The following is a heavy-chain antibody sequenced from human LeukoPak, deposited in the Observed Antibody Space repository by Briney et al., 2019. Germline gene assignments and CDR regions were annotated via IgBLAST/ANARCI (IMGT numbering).Heavy chain of an antibody. J-gene: IGHJ5*02. CDR1: GYSISSGYY. CDR3: ARDSGTTGEVKFDP. D-gene: IGHD3-10*01. CDR2: IYHSGST. Sequence: SETLSLTCTVSGYSISSGYYWGWIRQPPRQGLEWIGSIYHSGSTYYNPSLKSRVTISVDTSKNQFSLKLSSVTAADTAVYYCARDSGTTGEVKFDPWGQGTLVTVSS. V-gene: IGHV4-38-2*02.